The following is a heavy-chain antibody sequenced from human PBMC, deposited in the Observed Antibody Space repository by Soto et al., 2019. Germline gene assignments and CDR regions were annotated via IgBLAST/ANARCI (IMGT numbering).Heavy chain of an antibody. D-gene: IGHD6-6*01. J-gene: IGHJ6*03. V-gene: IGHV4-34*01. CDR1: GGSFSGYY. CDR2: INHSGST. CDR3: ARFRPISRTIAARPDYYYYMDV. Sequence: SETLSLTCAVYGGSFSGYYWSWIRQPPGKGLEWIGEINHSGSTNYNPSLKSRVTISVDTSKNQFSLKLSSVTAADTAVYYCARFRPISRTIAARPDYYYYMDVWGKGTTVTVSS.